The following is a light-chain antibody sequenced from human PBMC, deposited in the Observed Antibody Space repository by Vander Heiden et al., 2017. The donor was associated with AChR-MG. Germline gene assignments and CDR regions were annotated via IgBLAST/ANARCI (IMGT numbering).Light chain of an antibody. CDR2: AAS. V-gene: IGKV1-39*01. CDR3: QQRDSNPPEGT. CDR1: QSISSY. Sequence: DIQMTQSPSSLSASVGDRVTITCRASQSISSYLNWYQQKPGKAPKLLIYAASSLQRGVQSRFSGSGYGTDFTLTISSLQPEDFATYYCQQRDSNPPEGTFGQGTKVEIK. J-gene: IGKJ1*01.